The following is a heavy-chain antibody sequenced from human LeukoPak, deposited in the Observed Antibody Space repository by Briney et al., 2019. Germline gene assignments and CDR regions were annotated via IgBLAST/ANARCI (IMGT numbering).Heavy chain of an antibody. V-gene: IGHV4-59*08. D-gene: IGHD2-21*02. J-gene: IGHJ4*02. CDR2: ISYSGST. Sequence: PSETLSLTYTVSGVSISSNYWSWIRQSPEKGLEWIGYISYSGSTNYDPSLRSRVTLSVDTSKNQFSLKPASVTAADTAVYYCARRGDFQKGYFDYWGQGMPVIVSS. CDR3: ARRGDFQKGYFDY. CDR1: GVSISSNY.